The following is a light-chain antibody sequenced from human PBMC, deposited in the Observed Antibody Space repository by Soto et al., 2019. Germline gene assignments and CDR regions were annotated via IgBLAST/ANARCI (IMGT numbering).Light chain of an antibody. CDR3: QTWGTGSHVL. Sequence: QPVLTQSPSASASLGASVKLTCTLSSGHSNYAIAWHQHLPDKGPRYLVKVNSEGSHSRGDGIPDRFSGSSSGAERYLIISSVQSEDEGDYYCQTWGTGSHVLFGGGTKLTVL. V-gene: IGLV4-69*01. J-gene: IGLJ2*01. CDR1: SGHSNYA. CDR2: VNSEGSH.